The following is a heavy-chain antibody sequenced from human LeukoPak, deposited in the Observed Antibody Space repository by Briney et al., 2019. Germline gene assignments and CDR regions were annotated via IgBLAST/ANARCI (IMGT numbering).Heavy chain of an antibody. CDR3: ARDYSGFQFDY. V-gene: IGHV3-21*01. Sequence: PGGSLRLSCAASGFTFNSYSMNEVRQAPRKGLEWVSSISSSRSYIYYADSVKGRFTISRDNAKNSLFLQMNSLRAEDTAVYYCARDYSGFQFDYWGQGTLVTVSS. CDR1: GFTFNSYS. CDR2: ISSSRSYI. D-gene: IGHD6-19*01. J-gene: IGHJ4*02.